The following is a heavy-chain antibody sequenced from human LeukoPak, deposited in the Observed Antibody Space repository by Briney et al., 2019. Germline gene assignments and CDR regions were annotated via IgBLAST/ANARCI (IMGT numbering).Heavy chain of an antibody. CDR3: ARDTAAGYFDP. CDR2: ISSSGST. CDR1: GAAISSYY. J-gene: IGHJ5*02. D-gene: IGHD2-2*01. Sequence: PSDTLSLTCAVSGAAISSYYWSWFRQPAGRGLEYIGRISSSGSTNYYHSFESRVSISIDTSSNQVSLRLSPVTAADTAVYFCARDTAAGYFDPWGQGILVTVSS. V-gene: IGHV4-4*07.